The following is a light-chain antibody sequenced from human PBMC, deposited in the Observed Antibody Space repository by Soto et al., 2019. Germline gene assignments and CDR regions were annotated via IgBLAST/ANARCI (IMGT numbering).Light chain of an antibody. J-gene: IGKJ1*01. V-gene: IGKV3-20*01. CDR3: QHYGSSSAT. Sequence: EIVLTQSPGTLSLSPGERATLSCRASQSVSSSYLAWYQQKPGQAPRLIIYVASSRATGIPDRFSGSGSGNDFTLTISRLADEDSAVYYCQHYGSSSATFGQGTKVEIK. CDR2: VAS. CDR1: QSVSSSY.